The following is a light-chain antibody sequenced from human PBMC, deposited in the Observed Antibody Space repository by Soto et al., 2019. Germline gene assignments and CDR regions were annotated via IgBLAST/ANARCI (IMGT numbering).Light chain of an antibody. V-gene: IGLV2-11*01. CDR3: CSYAGSYTLWV. J-gene: IGLJ1*01. CDR2: DVS. CDR1: SSDFGGYNY. Sequence: QSVLTQPRSVSGSPGQSVTISCTGTSSDFGGYNYVSWYQQHPGKAPKLMIYDVSKRPSGVPDRFSGSKSGNTASLTISGLQAEDEADYYCCSYAGSYTLWVFGTGTKVTVL.